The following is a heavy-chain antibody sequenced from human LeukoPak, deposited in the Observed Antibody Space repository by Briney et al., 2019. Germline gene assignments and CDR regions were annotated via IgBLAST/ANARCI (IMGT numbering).Heavy chain of an antibody. J-gene: IGHJ5*02. D-gene: IGHD2-2*01. V-gene: IGHV1-2*02. CDR1: GYTFIDYY. CDR2: INPNSGGT. CDR3: ARDRITDCSTTSCTIANWFDP. Sequence: GASVKVSCKASGYTFIDYYMHWVRQAPGQGLEWMGWINPNSGGTDYAQKFQGRVTMTRDTSIDTAYMELSRLTSDDTAVYYCARDRITDCSTTSCTIANWFDPWGQGTLGTVSS.